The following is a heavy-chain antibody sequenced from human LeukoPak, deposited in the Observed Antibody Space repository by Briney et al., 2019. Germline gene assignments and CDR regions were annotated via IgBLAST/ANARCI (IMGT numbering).Heavy chain of an antibody. D-gene: IGHD5-18*01. CDR2: ISSSGSTI. V-gene: IGHV3-48*03. CDR3: ARDRLVYSREYSYGSPVTFDI. CDR1: GFTFSSYE. J-gene: IGHJ3*02. Sequence: PGGSLRLSCAASGFTFSSYEMNWVRQAPGKGLEWVSYISSSGSTIYYADSVKGRFTISRDNAKNSLYLQMNSLRAEDTAVYYCARDRLVYSREYSYGSPVTFDIWGQGTMVTVSS.